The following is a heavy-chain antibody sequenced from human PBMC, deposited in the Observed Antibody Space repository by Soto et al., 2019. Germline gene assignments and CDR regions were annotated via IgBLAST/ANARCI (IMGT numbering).Heavy chain of an antibody. Sequence: EVQLVESGGGLVKPGRSLRLSCTASGFTFGDYAMSWFRQAPGKGLEWVGFIRSKAYGGTTEYAASVKGRFTISRDDSKSIAYLQMNSLKTEDTAVYYCASEYGSGSYGYYYGMDVWGQGTTVTVSS. CDR1: GFTFGDYA. V-gene: IGHV3-49*05. CDR3: ASEYGSGSYGYYYGMDV. J-gene: IGHJ6*02. D-gene: IGHD3-10*01. CDR2: IRSKAYGGTT.